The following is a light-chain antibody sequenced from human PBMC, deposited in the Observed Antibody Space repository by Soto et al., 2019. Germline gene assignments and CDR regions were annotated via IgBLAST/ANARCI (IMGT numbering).Light chain of an antibody. CDR1: QSVSSSY. CDR3: QQYGSSPRT. CDR2: GAS. V-gene: IGKV3-20*01. Sequence: EIVLTQSPGTLSLSPGDIATLSCRASQSVSSSYLAWYQQKPGQAPRLLIYGASSRATGIPDRFSGSGSGTDFPLTISRLEPEDIAVYYCQQYGSSPRTFGQGTKVEIK. J-gene: IGKJ1*01.